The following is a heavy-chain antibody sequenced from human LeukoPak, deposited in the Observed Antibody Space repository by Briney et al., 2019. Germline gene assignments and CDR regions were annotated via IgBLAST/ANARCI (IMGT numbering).Heavy chain of an antibody. CDR3: ATTTLTTDYGDYDVNDAFDI. J-gene: IGHJ3*02. CDR1: GYTFTDYY. CDR2: VDPEDGET. Sequence: GASVKVSCKASGYTFTDYYMHWVQQAPGKGLEWMGRVDPEDGETIYAEKFQGRVTITADTSTDTAYMELSSLRSEDTAVYYCATTTLTTDYGDYDVNDAFDIWGQGTMVTVSS. V-gene: IGHV1-69-2*01. D-gene: IGHD4-17*01.